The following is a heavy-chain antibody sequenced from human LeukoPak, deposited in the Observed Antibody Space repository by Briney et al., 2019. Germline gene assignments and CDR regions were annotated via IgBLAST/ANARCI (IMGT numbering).Heavy chain of an antibody. CDR2: ISGSGGST. J-gene: IGHJ4*02. D-gene: IGHD3-16*01. CDR1: GFTFSSYA. CDR3: AKGLFFRGTIPTGFDY. V-gene: IGHV3-23*01. Sequence: GGSLRLSCAASGFTFSSYAMSWVRQAPGKGLEWVSAISGSGGSTYYADSVKGRFTISRDNSKNTLYLQMNSLGAEDTAVYYCAKGLFFRGTIPTGFDYWGQGTLVTVSS.